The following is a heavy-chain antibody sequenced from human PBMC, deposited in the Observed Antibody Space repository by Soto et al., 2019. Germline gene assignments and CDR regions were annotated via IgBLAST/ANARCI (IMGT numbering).Heavy chain of an antibody. D-gene: IGHD3-3*02. V-gene: IGHV1-69*12. CDR2: IIPIFRTP. CDR1: GGTFSNSA. CDR3: ATDRDRPQLGGNYYYILDV. Sequence: QVQLEQSGAEVKKPGSSVKVSCKASGGTFSNSAISWVRQAPGQGLEWMGGIIPIFRTPDYAQKFQGRVNVTADESTSTAYMELSGLRSDDTAVYYCATDRDRPQLGGNYYYILDVWGQGTTVTVSS. J-gene: IGHJ6*02.